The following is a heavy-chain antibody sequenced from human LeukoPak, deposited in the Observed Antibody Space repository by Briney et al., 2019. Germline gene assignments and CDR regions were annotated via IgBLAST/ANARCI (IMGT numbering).Heavy chain of an antibody. CDR2: ISWDSGNT. CDR1: GFTFNDYA. CDR3: AKGPGAAVGKRYIQH. Sequence: AGGSLRLSCAASGFTFNDYAMHWVRQAPGKGLEWVSLISWDSGNTYYADSVKGRFTISRDNSKNSLSLQMNSLRAEDTALYYCAKGPGAAVGKRYIQHWGQDTLVTVSS. J-gene: IGHJ1*01. V-gene: IGHV3-43D*03. D-gene: IGHD6-13*01.